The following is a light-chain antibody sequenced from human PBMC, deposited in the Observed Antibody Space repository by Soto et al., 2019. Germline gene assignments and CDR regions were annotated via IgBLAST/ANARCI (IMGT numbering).Light chain of an antibody. J-gene: IGLJ1*01. CDR2: DVS. CDR3: SSYTSSSNGV. V-gene: IGLV2-14*01. Sequence: QSALTQPASVSGSPGQSITISCTGTSGDVGGYNYVSWYQQHPGKAPKLMIYDVSNRPSGVSNRFSGSKSGNTASLTISGLQAEDEADYYCSSYTSSSNGVFGTGTKLTVL. CDR1: SGDVGGYNY.